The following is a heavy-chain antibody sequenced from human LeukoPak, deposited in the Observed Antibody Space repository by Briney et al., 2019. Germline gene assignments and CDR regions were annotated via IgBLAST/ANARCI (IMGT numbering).Heavy chain of an antibody. CDR1: GFTFSSYA. CDR3: AVTPSYSPYYFDY. J-gene: IGHJ4*02. CDR2: ISGSGGST. D-gene: IGHD4-11*01. V-gene: IGHV3-23*01. Sequence: GGSLRLSCAASGFTFSSYAMSWVRQAPGKGLEWVSAISGSGGSTYYADSVKGRFTISRDNSKNTLYLQMNSLRAEDTAVYYCAVTPSYSPYYFDYWGQGTLVTASS.